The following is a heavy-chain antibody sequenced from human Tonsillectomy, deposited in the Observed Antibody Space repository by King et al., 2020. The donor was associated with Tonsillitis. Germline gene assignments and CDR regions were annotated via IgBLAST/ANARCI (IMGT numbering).Heavy chain of an antibody. CDR3: ARGVAQLHLDV. V-gene: IGHV5-51*03. D-gene: IGHD2-2*01. CDR1: GYSFTTYW. CDR2: ISPGDSNT. Sequence: QLVQSGAEVKKPGESLKISCKGSGYSFTTYWIGWVRQMPGKGLEWMGLISPGDSNTRYSPSFEGQVTISADKSISTAYLQWTSLKASDTAMYYCARGVAQLHLDVWGKGTTVTVSS. J-gene: IGHJ6*04.